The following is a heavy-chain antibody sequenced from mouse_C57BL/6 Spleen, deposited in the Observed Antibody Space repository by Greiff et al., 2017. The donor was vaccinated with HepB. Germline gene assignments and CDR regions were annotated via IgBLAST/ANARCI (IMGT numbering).Heavy chain of an antibody. CDR2: IDPENGDT. Sequence: VQLQQSGAELVRPGASVKLSCTASGFTIKDDYMHWVKQRPEQGLEWIGWIDPENGDTEYASKFQGKATITADTSSNTAYLQLSSLTSEDTAVYYCIAGDPWFAYWGQGTLVTVSA. CDR3: IAGDPWFAY. V-gene: IGHV14-4*01. J-gene: IGHJ3*01. CDR1: GFTIKDDY.